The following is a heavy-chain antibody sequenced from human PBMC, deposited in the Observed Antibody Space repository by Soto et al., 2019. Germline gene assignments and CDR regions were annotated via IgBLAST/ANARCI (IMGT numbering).Heavy chain of an antibody. Sequence: ASVKVSCKASGYTFTSYYMHWVRQAPGQGLEWXXIXXPXGXXXSXXXKFQGRVTMTGDYSKSTGYLQLNSLKPEDTAVYYCARDGGFQYPDIWGQGARVTASS. CDR3: ARDGGFQYPDI. CDR2: XXPXGXXX. D-gene: IGHD2-2*01. CDR1: GYTFTSYY. V-gene: IGHV1-46*01. J-gene: IGHJ4*01.